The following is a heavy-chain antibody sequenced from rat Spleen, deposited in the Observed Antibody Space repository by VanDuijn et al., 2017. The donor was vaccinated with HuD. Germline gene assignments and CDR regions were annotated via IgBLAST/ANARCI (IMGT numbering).Heavy chain of an antibody. D-gene: IGHD1-6*01. CDR2: ISPSGGST. Sequence: EVQLVESGGGLVQPGRSLKLSCAASGFTFSNYGMHWIRQAPTKGLEWVASISPSGGSTYYRDSVKGRFTISSENAKSTLYLQMDSLRSEVTATYYCARRHYGYTDYFDYWGQGVMVTVSS. CDR3: ARRHYGYTDYFDY. J-gene: IGHJ2*01. V-gene: IGHV5-19*01. CDR1: GFTFSNYG.